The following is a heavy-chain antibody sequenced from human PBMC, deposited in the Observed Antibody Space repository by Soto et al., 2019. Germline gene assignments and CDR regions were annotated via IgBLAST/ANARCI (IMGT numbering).Heavy chain of an antibody. D-gene: IGHD6-13*01. Sequence: GGSLRLSCAASGFTFDDYAMHWVRQVPGKGLEWVSGINWNSGSIGYGDSVKGRFAISRDNAKNSLHLQMNSLSAVDTAFYYCVKDESINWYSGHFRHWGQGTLVTVSS. V-gene: IGHV3-9*01. CDR3: VKDESINWYSGHFRH. J-gene: IGHJ1*01. CDR1: GFTFDDYA. CDR2: INWNSGSI.